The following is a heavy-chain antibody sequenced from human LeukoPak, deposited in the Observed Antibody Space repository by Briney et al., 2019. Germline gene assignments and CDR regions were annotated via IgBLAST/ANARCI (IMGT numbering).Heavy chain of an antibody. CDR3: ARLYSSGWYYFDY. J-gene: IGHJ4*02. D-gene: IGHD6-19*01. V-gene: IGHV4-59*01. CDR1: GGSISSYY. Sequence: SETLSLTCTVSGGSISSYYWSWIRQPPGKGLEWIGYIYYSGSTNYNPSLKSRVTISVDTSKNQFSLKLSSVTASDTAVYYCARLYSSGWYYFDYWGQGTLVTVSS. CDR2: IYYSGST.